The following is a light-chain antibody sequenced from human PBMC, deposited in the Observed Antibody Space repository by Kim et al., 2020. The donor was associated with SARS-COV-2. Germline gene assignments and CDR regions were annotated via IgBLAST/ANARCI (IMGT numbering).Light chain of an antibody. CDR3: QQGNSFPLT. V-gene: IGKV1-12*01. CDR1: QGISSW. Sequence: DIQMTQSPASVSASVGDRITITCRASQGISSWLAWYQQKPGKAPKLPIYGASSLESGVPSRFSGSRSGTEFTLTISSLQPEDFATYFCQQGNSFPLTFGGGTKLET. J-gene: IGKJ4*01. CDR2: GAS.